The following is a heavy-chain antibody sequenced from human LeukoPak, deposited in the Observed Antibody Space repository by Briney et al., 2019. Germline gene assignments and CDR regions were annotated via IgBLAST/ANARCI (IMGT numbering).Heavy chain of an antibody. D-gene: IGHD1-26*01. CDR1: GFTVSSTY. V-gene: IGHV3-66*01. CDR3: ARGAVGRGSNY. Sequence: SGGSLRLSCAASGFTVSSTYMSWVRQAPGKGLEWVSVIQSGGNTYYTDCMEGRFTISRDNSKNTLYLQMDGLRAEDTAVYFYARGAVGRGSNYWGQGTQVTVSS. CDR2: IQSGGNT. J-gene: IGHJ4*02.